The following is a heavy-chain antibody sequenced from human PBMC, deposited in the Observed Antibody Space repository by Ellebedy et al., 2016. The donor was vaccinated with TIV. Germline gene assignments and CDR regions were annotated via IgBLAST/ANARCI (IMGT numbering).Heavy chain of an antibody. Sequence: SVKGRFTISRDNSKNSLFLQMDSLTSEDTALYYCAKDRANYYGSGSYWDYFDYWGQGTLVTVSS. D-gene: IGHD3-10*01. CDR3: AKDRANYYGSGSYWDYFDY. J-gene: IGHJ4*02. V-gene: IGHV3-43*01.